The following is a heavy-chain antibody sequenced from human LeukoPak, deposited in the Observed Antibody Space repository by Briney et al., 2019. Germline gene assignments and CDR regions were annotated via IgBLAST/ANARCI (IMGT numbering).Heavy chain of an antibody. CDR2: INPNSGGT. D-gene: IGHD2-15*01. Sequence: ASVKVSCKASGYTFTGYYMHWVRQAPGQGLEWMGWINPNSGGTNYAQKFQGRVTMTRDTSISTAYMELSRLRSDDTAMYYCARTLVATPPWFDPWGQGTLVTVSS. V-gene: IGHV1-2*02. CDR3: ARTLVATPPWFDP. CDR1: GYTFTGYY. J-gene: IGHJ5*02.